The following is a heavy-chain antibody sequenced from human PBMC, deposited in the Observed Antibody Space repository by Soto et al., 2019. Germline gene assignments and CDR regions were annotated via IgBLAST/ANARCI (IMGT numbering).Heavy chain of an antibody. CDR3: ARSRIVVVPAAQYYYYYYMDV. CDR2: IYYSGST. CDR1: GGSISSYY. Sequence: SETLSLTCTVSGGSISSYYWSWIRQPPGKGLEWIGYIYYSGSTNYNPSLKSRVTISVDTSKNQFSLKLSSVTAADTAVYYCARSRIVVVPAAQYYYYYYMDVWGKGTTVTVSS. D-gene: IGHD2-2*01. J-gene: IGHJ6*03. V-gene: IGHV4-59*08.